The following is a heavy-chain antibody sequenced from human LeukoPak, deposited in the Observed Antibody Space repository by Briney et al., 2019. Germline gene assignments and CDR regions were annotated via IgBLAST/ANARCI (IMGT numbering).Heavy chain of an antibody. CDR3: AKPNDFWSGLDY. J-gene: IGHJ4*02. CDR1: GFTFSSYA. CDR2: ISDSGDNT. V-gene: IGHV3-23*01. Sequence: GRSLRLSCAASGFTFSSYAMSWVRQAPGKGLEWVSGISDSGDNTYNADSVKGRFTISRDNSKNTVWLQMNTLRVEDTAVYYCAKPNDFWSGLDYWGQGTLVTVSS. D-gene: IGHD3-3*01.